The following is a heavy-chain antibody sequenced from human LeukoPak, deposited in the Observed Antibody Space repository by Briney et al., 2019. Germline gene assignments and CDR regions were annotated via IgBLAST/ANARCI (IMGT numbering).Heavy chain of an antibody. Sequence: LSGGSLRLSCAASGFTFTSFAMTWVRQAPGKGLEWVSGISGSGYNTYYADSVKGRFTISRDNSRDTLYLQMSSLRAEDTAVYYCAKARSYQPLTYTLDYWGQGTLVTVSS. J-gene: IGHJ4*02. V-gene: IGHV3-23*01. D-gene: IGHD2-2*01. CDR2: ISGSGYNT. CDR3: AKARSYQPLTYTLDY. CDR1: GFTFTSFA.